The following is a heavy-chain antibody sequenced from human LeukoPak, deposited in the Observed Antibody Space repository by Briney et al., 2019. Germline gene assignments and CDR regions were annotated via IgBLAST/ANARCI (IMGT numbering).Heavy chain of an antibody. D-gene: IGHD4-17*01. V-gene: IGHV4-31*03. CDR1: GGSISSGGYY. CDR3: ASTVPRDNWFDP. J-gene: IGHJ5*02. Sequence: PSETLSLTCTVSGGSISSGGYYWSWIRQHPGKGLEWIGYIYYSGSTYCNPSLKSRVTISVDTSKNQFSLKLSSVTAADTAVYYCASTVPRDNWFDPWGQGTLVTVSS. CDR2: IYYSGST.